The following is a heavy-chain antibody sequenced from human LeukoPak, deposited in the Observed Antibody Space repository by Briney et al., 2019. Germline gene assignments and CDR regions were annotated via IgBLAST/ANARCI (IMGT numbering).Heavy chain of an antibody. Sequence: ASVKVSCKASGYAPTIDSIGSVRQAPGQGLEWMGWISAYNGNTNYAQKLQGRVTMTTDTSTSTAYMELRSLSSDDTAVYCCGTSTPQYSSGWYTLYGVDVWGQGTTVTVSS. CDR1: GYAPTIDS. CDR2: ISAYNGNT. J-gene: IGHJ6*02. CDR3: GTSTPQYSSGWYTLYGVDV. D-gene: IGHD6-13*01. V-gene: IGHV1-18*01.